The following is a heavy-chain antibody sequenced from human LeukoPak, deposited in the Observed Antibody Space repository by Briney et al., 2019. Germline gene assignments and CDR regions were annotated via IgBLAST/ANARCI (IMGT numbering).Heavy chain of an antibody. CDR2: MNPNSGNT. J-gene: IGHJ4*02. CDR3: ARVTTVTTSYYFDY. D-gene: IGHD4-17*01. CDR1: GYTFTSYD. V-gene: IGHV1-8*01. Sequence: ASVKVSCKASGYTFTSYDINWVRQATGQGLGWMGWMNPNSGNTGYAQKFQGRVTMTRNTSISTAYMELSSLRSEDTAVYYCARVTTVTTSYYFDYWGQGTLVTVSS.